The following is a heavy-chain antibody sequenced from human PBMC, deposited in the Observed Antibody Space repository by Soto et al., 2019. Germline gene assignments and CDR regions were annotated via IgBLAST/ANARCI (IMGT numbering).Heavy chain of an antibody. V-gene: IGHV3-7*04. CDR3: ARAEGDGFQI. D-gene: IGHD3-16*01. CDR2: IRQDGSEE. CDR1: GFTFRSRW. J-gene: IGHJ3*02. Sequence: EVQLVETGGGLVQPGGSLRLSCAASGFTFRSRWMSWVRQATGKGLEWVADIRQDGSEEQYLDSVKGRFSRSRDNAKNSLYWHMNCLGVEHTAFDYCARAEGDGFQIRGQGTMVTVSS.